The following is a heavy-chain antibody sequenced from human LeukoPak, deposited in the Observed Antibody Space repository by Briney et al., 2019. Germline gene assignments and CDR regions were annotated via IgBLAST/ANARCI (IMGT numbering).Heavy chain of an antibody. CDR2: IYTSGST. D-gene: IGHD3-22*01. J-gene: IGHJ3*02. CDR1: GGSISSYY. V-gene: IGHV4-4*07. CDR3: ARDGSYYYDSSGYDAFDI. Sequence: SSETLSLTCTVSGGSISSYYWSWIRQPAGKGLEWIGRIYTSGSTNYNPSLKSRVTISVDTSKNQFSLKLSSVTAADTAVYYCARDGSYYYDSSGYDAFDIWGQGTMVTVSS.